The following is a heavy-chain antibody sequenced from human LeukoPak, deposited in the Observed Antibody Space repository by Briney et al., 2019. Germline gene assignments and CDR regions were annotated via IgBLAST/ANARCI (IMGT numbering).Heavy chain of an antibody. CDR3: ARDRGSSGWPYYYYYGMDV. D-gene: IGHD6-19*01. V-gene: IGHV4-4*02. CDR1: GGSISSNNW. CDR2: IYYSGST. Sequence: SGTLSLTCAVSGGSISSNNWWGWVRQPPGKGLEWIGYIYYSGSTNYNPSLKSRVTISLDTSKNQFSLNLSSVTAADTAVYYCARDRGSSGWPYYYYYGMDVWGQGTTVTVSS. J-gene: IGHJ6*02.